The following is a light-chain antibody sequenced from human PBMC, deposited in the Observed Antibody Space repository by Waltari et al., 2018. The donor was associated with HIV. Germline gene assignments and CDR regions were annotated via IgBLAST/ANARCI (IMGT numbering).Light chain of an antibody. CDR2: DAF. CDR3: QQYGGSART. J-gene: IGKJ1*01. V-gene: IGKV3-20*01. Sequence: DIVLTQSPGTLSLSPGERVTLSCRASQTVRSNYLAWYQQKPGQAPRLLIYDAFKRATGIPVRFSGSGSGTDFTLTISRLEPEDFAVYYCQQYGGSARTFGQGTKVEI. CDR1: QTVRSNY.